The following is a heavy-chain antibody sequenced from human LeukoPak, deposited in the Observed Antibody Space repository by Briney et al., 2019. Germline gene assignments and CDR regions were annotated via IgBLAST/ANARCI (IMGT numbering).Heavy chain of an antibody. J-gene: IGHJ4*02. CDR3: ARAFVWGSYRYVDY. D-gene: IGHD3-16*02. Sequence: GASVKVSCKASGYIFNNYGITWVRQAPGQGLEWMGWIASFDNGNTKYAQKFVDRVTMTKDKSTSTAYMDLKSLTSDDTAIYYCARAFVWGSYRYVDYWSQGTLVTVSS. CDR1: GYIFNNYG. CDR2: IASFDNGNT. V-gene: IGHV1-18*01.